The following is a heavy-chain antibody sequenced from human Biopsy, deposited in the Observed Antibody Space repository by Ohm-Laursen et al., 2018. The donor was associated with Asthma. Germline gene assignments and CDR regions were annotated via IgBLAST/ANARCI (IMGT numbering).Heavy chain of an antibody. CDR3: ARSPRRSGSYFVDY. Sequence: TLSLTCPVSGDSITSGGCCWNWIRQHPGKGLEWIGYIHHSGTSYFNPSLKSRVSFSRDTSKNQFSLRLSSVTAADTAMYYCARSPRRSGSYFVDYWGQGTLVTVSS. CDR1: GDSITSGGCC. V-gene: IGHV4-31*03. J-gene: IGHJ4*02. D-gene: IGHD3-22*01. CDR2: IHHSGTS.